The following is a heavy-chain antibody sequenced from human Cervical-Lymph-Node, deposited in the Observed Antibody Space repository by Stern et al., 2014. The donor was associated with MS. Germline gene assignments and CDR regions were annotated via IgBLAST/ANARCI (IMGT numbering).Heavy chain of an antibody. CDR3: ARVRNGALEGS. CDR1: GSTFTTHG. CDR2: ISDYRGNT. J-gene: IGHJ4*02. V-gene: IGHV1-18*01. D-gene: IGHD2-8*01. Sequence: VQLVESGPEVKKPGASVKVSCKASGSTFTTHGISWVRQAPGQGLEWMGWISDYRGNTNYAQNLQGRVTMTTDTSTSTSYMELRSLTSDDTAVYYCARVRNGALEGSWGQGTLITVSS.